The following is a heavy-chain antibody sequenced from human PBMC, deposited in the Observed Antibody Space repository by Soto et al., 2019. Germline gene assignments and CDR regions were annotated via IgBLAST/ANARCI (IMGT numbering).Heavy chain of an antibody. V-gene: IGHV1-2*02. J-gene: IGHJ4*02. CDR3: ARSITIFGVVIIGPFDY. CDR1: GYTFTGYY. D-gene: IGHD3-3*01. Sequence: ASVKVSCKASGYTFTGYYMHWVRQAPGQGLEWMGWINPNSGGTNYAQKFQGRVTMARDTSISTAYMELSRLRSDDTAVYYCARSITIFGVVIIGPFDYWGQGTLVTVS. CDR2: INPNSGGT.